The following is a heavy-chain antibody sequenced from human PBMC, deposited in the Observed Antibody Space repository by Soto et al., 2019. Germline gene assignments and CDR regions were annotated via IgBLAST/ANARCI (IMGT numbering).Heavy chain of an antibody. CDR1: GFTFSSYA. V-gene: IGHV3-30-3*01. D-gene: IGHD5-12*01. CDR2: ISYDGSNK. J-gene: IGHJ3*02. Sequence: QVQLVESGGGVVQPGRSLRLSCAASGFTFSSYAMHWVRQAPGKGLEWVAVISYDGSNKYYADSVKGRFTISRDNSKSTLYLQMNSLRAEDTAVYYCAREVTRPLEMATIGAFDIWGQGTMVTVSS. CDR3: AREVTRPLEMATIGAFDI.